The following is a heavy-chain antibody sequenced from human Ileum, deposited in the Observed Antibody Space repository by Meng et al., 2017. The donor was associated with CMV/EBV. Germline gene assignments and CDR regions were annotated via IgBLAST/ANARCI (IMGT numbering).Heavy chain of an antibody. CDR1: GGSTSSSTYY. V-gene: IGHV4-39*07. D-gene: IGHD6-13*01. CDR2: MYDTGNI. Sequence: GSLRLSCTVSGGSTSSSTYYLGWIRQAPGKGLAWIGNMYDTGNIYYSPSFRSRATISVGASKNQFSLRLTAVTTADTAVYYCARSIYSNTFDFWGQGTLVTVSS. J-gene: IGHJ4*02. CDR3: ARSIYSNTFDF.